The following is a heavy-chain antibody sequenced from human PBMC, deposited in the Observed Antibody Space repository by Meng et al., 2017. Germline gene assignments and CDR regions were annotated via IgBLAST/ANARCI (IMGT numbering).Heavy chain of an antibody. D-gene: IGHD2-15*01. J-gene: IGHJ4*02. CDR3: ARAYCSGGSCEFDY. CDR1: GDSVSSNSAA. Sequence: AQLHQPGPGLVKPSQTLPLPGAISGDSVSSNSAAWNWIRQSPSRGLEWLGRTYYRSKWYNEYTVSVKSRITINPDTSKNQFSLQLNSVTPEDTAVYYCARAYCSGGSCEFDYWGQGTLVTVSS. CDR2: TYYRSKWYN. V-gene: IGHV6-1*01.